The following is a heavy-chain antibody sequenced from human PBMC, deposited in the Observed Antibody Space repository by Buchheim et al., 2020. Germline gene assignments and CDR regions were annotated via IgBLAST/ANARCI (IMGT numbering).Heavy chain of an antibody. CDR2: INWNGGST. CDR1: GFSFDDYG. Sequence: EVQLVESGGGVVRPGGSLRLSCAASGFSFDDYGMSWVRQAPGKGLEWVSGINWNGGSTGYADSVKGRFTISSDNAKNSLDLQMNSLRAEDTALYHCARSRDYYDSSGYYWVWFDPWGQGTL. V-gene: IGHV3-20*01. J-gene: IGHJ5*02. CDR3: ARSRDYYDSSGYYWVWFDP. D-gene: IGHD3-22*01.